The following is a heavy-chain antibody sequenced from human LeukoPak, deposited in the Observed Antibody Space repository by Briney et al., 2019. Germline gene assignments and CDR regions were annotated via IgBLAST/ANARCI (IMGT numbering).Heavy chain of an antibody. D-gene: IGHD2-2*02. CDR2: IYYGGST. Sequence: SETLSLTCTVSGGSISSGGYYWNWIRQHPGKGLEWIGYIYYGGSTYYNPSLRSRVTISVDASKNQFSLGLSSVTVADTAMYYCARRYCSSTICDKSFDYWGQGTLVTVSS. CDR1: GGSISSGGYY. V-gene: IGHV4-31*03. CDR3: ARRYCSSTICDKSFDY. J-gene: IGHJ4*02.